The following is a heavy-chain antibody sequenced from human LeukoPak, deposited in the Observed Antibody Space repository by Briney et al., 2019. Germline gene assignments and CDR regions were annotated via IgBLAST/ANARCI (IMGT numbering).Heavy chain of an antibody. J-gene: IGHJ4*02. D-gene: IGHD3-9*01. CDR1: GYTFTDYY. CDR3: ATLWAIDTIKKYYFDY. V-gene: IGHV1-2*02. Sequence: ASVKVSCKASGYTFTDYYTHWVRQAPGQGLEWMGWINPNSGGTYYAHKFQGRVTMTRDTSISTAYMELSSLRSDDTAIYYCATLWAIDTIKKYYFDYWGQGTLVSVSS. CDR2: INPNSGGT.